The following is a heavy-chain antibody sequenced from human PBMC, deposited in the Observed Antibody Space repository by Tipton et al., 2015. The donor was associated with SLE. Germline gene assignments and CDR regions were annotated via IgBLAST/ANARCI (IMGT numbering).Heavy chain of an antibody. CDR2: IYYSGST. J-gene: IGHJ3*02. D-gene: IGHD2-15*01. V-gene: IGHV4-31*03. CDR3: AIPTTQHCSGGGYYRHDAFDI. Sequence: TLSLTCSVSGGSISSGGYYWTWIRQHPGKGLEWIGNIYYSGSTYYNPSLKSRVAISVDTSKNQFSLKLSSVTAADTAVYYCAIPTTQHCSGGGYYRHDAFDIWGQGTMVTVSS. CDR1: GGSISSGGYY.